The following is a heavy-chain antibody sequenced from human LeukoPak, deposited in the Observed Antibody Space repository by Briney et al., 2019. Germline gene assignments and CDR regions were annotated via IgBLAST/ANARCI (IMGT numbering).Heavy chain of an antibody. J-gene: IGHJ4*02. Sequence: GGSLRLSCEATGFTFSKYRMHWVRQSPGKGLVCVSFINSHGDTTTYADSVRGRFTISRDNAKNTVFLQMTSLVAEDTAVYYCARASGYLNDLDFWGQGTLVSVSS. CDR2: INSHGDTT. CDR3: ARASGYLNDLDF. V-gene: IGHV3-74*01. D-gene: IGHD3-3*01. CDR1: GFTFSKYR.